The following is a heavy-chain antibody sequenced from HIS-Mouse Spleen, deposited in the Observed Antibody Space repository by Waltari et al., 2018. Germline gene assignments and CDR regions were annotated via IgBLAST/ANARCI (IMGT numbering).Heavy chain of an antibody. J-gene: IGHJ2*01. D-gene: IGHD6-13*01. CDR3: ARVHIAAAGYWYFDL. CDR2: IYYSGSN. Sequence: QLQLQESGPGLVKPSETLSLTCTVSGGSISSSSYYWGWIRQPPGKGLEWIGSIYYSGSNYYNPSLKSRVTISVDTSKNQFSLKLSSVTAADTAVYYCARVHIAAAGYWYFDLWGRGTLVTVSS. CDR1: GGSISSSSYY. V-gene: IGHV4-39*07.